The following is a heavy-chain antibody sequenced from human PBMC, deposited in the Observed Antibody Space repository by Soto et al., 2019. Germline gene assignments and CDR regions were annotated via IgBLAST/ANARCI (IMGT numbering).Heavy chain of an antibody. J-gene: IGHJ5*02. CDR2: IYYSGST. CDR1: GGSISSGGYY. CDR3: AGDRPRYCSGGSCDGRENWFDP. V-gene: IGHV4-31*03. Sequence: QVQLQESGPGLVKPSQTLSLTCTVSGGSISSGGYYWSWIRQHPGKGLEWIGYIYYSGSTYYNPSLKSRVTISVDTPKNQFSLKLSSVTAADTAVYYCAGDRPRYCSGGSCDGRENWFDPWGQGTLVTVSS. D-gene: IGHD2-15*01.